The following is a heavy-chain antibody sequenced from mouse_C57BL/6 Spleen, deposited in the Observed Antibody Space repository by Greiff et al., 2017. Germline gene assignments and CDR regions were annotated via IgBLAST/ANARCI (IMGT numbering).Heavy chain of an antibody. D-gene: IGHD2-3*01. CDR2: ISSGSSTI. V-gene: IGHV5-17*01. CDR3: ARTDGYYPHYAMDY. Sequence: EVQRVESGGGLVKPGGSLKLSCAASGFTFSDYGMHWVRQAPEKGLEWVAYISSGSSTIYYADTVKGRFTISRDNAKNTLFLQMTSLRSEDTAMYYCARTDGYYPHYAMDYWGQGTSVTVSS. J-gene: IGHJ4*01. CDR1: GFTFSDYG.